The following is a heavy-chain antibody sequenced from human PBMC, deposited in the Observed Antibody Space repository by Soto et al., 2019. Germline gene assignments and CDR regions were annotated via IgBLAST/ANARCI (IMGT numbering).Heavy chain of an antibody. CDR1: GFTFSRYQ. CDR2: IVQDGSEK. D-gene: IGHD3-10*01. Sequence: EVQVVEFGGGLVQPGGSLRLSCAASGFTFSRYQMTWVRQAPGKGLEWVANIVQDGSEKAYVDSVKGRFSISRDNAESSVYLQMSSLRAEDTAVYFCARGRVVRETGGDYRGLNVWGQGTTVTVSS. V-gene: IGHV3-7*05. CDR3: ARGRVVRETGGDYRGLNV. J-gene: IGHJ6*02.